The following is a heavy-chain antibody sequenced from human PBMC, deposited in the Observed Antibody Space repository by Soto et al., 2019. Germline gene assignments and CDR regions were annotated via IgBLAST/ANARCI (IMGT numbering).Heavy chain of an antibody. Sequence: EVQLVESGGGLVQPGGSLRLSCAASGFTFSSYWMHWVRQAPGKGLVWVSRINSDGSSTSYADSVKGRFTISRDNAKNXLXLXXNSLRAEDTAVYYCARGHCSGGSCYSPPYYYGMDVWGQGTTVTVS. D-gene: IGHD2-15*01. CDR1: GFTFSSYW. CDR3: ARGHCSGGSCYSPPYYYGMDV. J-gene: IGHJ6*02. CDR2: INSDGSST. V-gene: IGHV3-74*01.